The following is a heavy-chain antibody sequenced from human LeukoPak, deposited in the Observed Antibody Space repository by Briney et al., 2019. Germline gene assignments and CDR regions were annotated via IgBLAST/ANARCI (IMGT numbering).Heavy chain of an antibody. J-gene: IGHJ6*03. D-gene: IGHD2-2*01. CDR3: AKEGVPAATHYYYYYMDV. CDR1: GSTFDDYA. V-gene: IGHV3-43D*03. Sequence: PGGSLRLSCAASGSTFDDYAMHWVRQAPGKGLEWVSLISWDGGSTYYADSVKGRFTISRDNSKNSLYLQMNSLRAEDTALYYCAKEGVPAATHYYYYYMDVWGKGTTVTVSS. CDR2: ISWDGGST.